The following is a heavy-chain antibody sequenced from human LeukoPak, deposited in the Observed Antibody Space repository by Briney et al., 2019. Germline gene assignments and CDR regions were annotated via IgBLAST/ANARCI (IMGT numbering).Heavy chain of an antibody. V-gene: IGHV3-7*01. D-gene: IGHD6-19*01. Sequence: QTGGSLRLSCVASGFTFSSYWMSWVRQAPGKGREWVANIKQDGSEKYYVDSVKGRFTISRDNAKNSLYLQMNSLRAQDTAVYYCASLAVARIDYFDYWGQGTLVTVSS. CDR3: ASLAVARIDYFDY. CDR2: IKQDGSEK. J-gene: IGHJ4*02. CDR1: GFTFSSYW.